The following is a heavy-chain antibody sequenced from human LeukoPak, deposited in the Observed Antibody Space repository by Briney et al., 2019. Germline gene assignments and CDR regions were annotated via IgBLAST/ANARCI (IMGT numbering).Heavy chain of an antibody. D-gene: IGHD2-2*01. Sequence: GGSLRLSCAASGFTFSSYGMHWVRQAPGKGLEWVAVISYDGSNKYYADSVKGRFTISRDNSKNTLYLQMNSLRAEDKAVYYCARHGYCSSTRYVMPNYYYYYGMDVWGQGTTVTVSS. CDR2: ISYDGSNK. J-gene: IGHJ6*02. CDR3: ARHGYCSSTRYVMPNYYYYYGMDV. CDR1: GFTFSSYG. V-gene: IGHV3-30*03.